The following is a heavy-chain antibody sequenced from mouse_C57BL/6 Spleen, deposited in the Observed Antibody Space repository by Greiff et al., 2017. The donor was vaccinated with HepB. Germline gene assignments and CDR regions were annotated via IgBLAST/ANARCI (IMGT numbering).Heavy chain of an antibody. V-gene: IGHV5-17*01. CDR3: ARGPYYYGSSYFDY. D-gene: IGHD1-1*01. CDR1: GFTFSDYG. J-gene: IGHJ2*01. Sequence: EVQLQESGGGLVKPGGSLKLSCAASGFTFSDYGMHWVRQAPEKGLEWVAYISSGSSTIYYADTVKGRFTISRDNAKNTLFLQMTSLRSEDTAMYYCARGPYYYGSSYFDYWGQGTTLTVSS. CDR2: ISSGSSTI.